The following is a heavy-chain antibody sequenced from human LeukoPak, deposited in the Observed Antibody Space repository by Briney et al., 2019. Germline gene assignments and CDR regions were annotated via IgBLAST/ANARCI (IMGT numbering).Heavy chain of an antibody. J-gene: IGHJ4*02. CDR2: INPNSGGT. Sequence: ASVKVSCKASGYTFTGYYMHWVRQAPGQGLEWMGWINPNSGGTNYAQKFQGRVTMTSDTSISTAYMELSRLRSDDTAVYYCARSKYYYDSSGYYPPHFDYWGQGTLVTVSS. CDR1: GYTFTGYY. V-gene: IGHV1-2*02. D-gene: IGHD3-22*01. CDR3: ARSKYYYDSSGYYPPHFDY.